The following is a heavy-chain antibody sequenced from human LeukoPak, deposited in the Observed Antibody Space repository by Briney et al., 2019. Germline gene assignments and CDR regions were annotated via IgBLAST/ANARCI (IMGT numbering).Heavy chain of an antibody. CDR1: GDSVSSDSAA. CDR2: TYYRSKYYN. Sequence: SQTLSLTCVISGDSVSSDSAAWNWIRQSPSRGLEWLGRTYYRSKYYNDYAVSAKSRITINPDTSKNQFSLQLNSVTPEDTAVYYCARGAGEVAAGGIFNVRLTLYNWFDPWVQGTLVTVSS. V-gene: IGHV6-1*01. J-gene: IGHJ5*02. CDR3: ARGAGEVAAGGIFNVRLTLYNWFDP. D-gene: IGHD6-13*01.